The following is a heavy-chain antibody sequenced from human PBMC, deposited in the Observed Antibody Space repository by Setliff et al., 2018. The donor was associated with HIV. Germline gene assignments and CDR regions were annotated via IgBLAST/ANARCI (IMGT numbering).Heavy chain of an antibody. D-gene: IGHD3-10*01. Sequence: SETLSLTCAVSGYSISSSYWWGWIRQSPGKGLEWIGNIGNIYNGGSTYYNPSLKSRVTMSVDTSKNQFSLKLGSVTAVDTAVYYCARTALWFDEADWYFDLWGRGTLVTVSS. CDR3: ARTALWFDEADWYFDL. CDR2: IGNIYNGGST. J-gene: IGHJ2*01. V-gene: IGHV4-28*01. CDR1: GYSISSSYW.